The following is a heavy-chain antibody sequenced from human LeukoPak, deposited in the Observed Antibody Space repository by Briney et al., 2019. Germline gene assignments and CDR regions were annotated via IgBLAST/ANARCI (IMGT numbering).Heavy chain of an antibody. V-gene: IGHV4-59*01. CDR1: GGSISSYY. CDR3: ARMGIAAAGSQGEIDY. D-gene: IGHD6-13*01. J-gene: IGHJ4*02. CDR2: IYYSGST. Sequence: SETLSLTCTVSGGSISSYYWSWIRQPPGKGLEWIGYIYYSGSTNYNPSLKSRVTISVDTSKNQFSLKLSSVTAADMAVYYCARMGIAAAGSQGEIDYWGQGTLVTVSS.